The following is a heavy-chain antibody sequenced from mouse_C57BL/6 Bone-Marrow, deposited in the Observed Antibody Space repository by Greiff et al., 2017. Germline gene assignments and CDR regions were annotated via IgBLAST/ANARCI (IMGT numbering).Heavy chain of an antibody. Sequence: EVQLVESGPGLVKPSQSLSLTCSVTGYSITSGYYWNLIRQFPGNKLEWMGYISYDGSNNYNPSLKNRISITRDTSKNQFFLKLNSVTTEDTATYYCAREGLRRFAYWGQGTLVTVSA. J-gene: IGHJ3*01. D-gene: IGHD2-4*01. CDR1: GYSITSGYY. CDR2: ISYDGSN. V-gene: IGHV3-6*01. CDR3: AREGLRRFAY.